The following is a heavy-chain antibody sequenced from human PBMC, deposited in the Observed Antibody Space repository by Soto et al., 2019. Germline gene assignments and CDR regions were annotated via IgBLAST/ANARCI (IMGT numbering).Heavy chain of an antibody. CDR1: GFTFRNYA. D-gene: IGHD2-8*02. V-gene: IGHV3-23*01. CDR3: ARSTGSERFYFDC. J-gene: IGHJ4*02. Sequence: HPGGSLRLSCATSGFTFRNYAMTWVRQAPGKGLEWVSGISSSGSSTYYADSTKGRFTISRDNSNNTLYLQMDNLRAEDTALYYCARSTGSERFYFDCWGQGIVVTVSS. CDR2: ISSSGSST.